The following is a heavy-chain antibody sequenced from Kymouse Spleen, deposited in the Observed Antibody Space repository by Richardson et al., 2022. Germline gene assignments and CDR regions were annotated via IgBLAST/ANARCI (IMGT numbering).Heavy chain of an antibody. CDR2: IYYSGST. D-gene: IGHD3-10*01. CDR1: GGSISSSSYY. Sequence: QLQLQESGPGLVKPSETLSLTCTVSGGSISSSSYYWGWIRQPPGKGLEWIGSIYYSGSTYYNPSLKSRVTISVDTSKNQFSLKLSSVTAADTAVYYCARDDYYGSGSYI*LLGPGNPGHRLL. V-gene: IGHV4-39*01. J-gene: IGHJ4*02. CDR3: ARDDYYGSGSYI*L.